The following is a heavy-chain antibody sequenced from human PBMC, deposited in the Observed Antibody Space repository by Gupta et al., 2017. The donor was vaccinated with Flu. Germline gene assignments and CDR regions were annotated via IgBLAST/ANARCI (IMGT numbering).Heavy chain of an antibody. CDR2: INQDGREI. V-gene: IGHV3-7*01. Sequence: EVRPVESGGGLVQTGGSLRLHCVVSGFTFRSSWMSWISQAPGKGLEWVSNINQDGREINDVDSVKGRFTIARDNAKNSLYLQITSLRLEDTAVYYGARDRGYLQHDDCDQGTLVTVSS. CDR1: GFTFRSSW. J-gene: IGHJ4*02. CDR3: ARDRGYLQHDD. D-gene: IGHD5-18*01.